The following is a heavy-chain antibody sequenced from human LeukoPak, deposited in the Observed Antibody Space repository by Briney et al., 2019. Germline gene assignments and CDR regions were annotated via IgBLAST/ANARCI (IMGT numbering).Heavy chain of an antibody. D-gene: IGHD3-22*01. CDR3: VRLRRNSDRSGYYYYYDY. Sequence: GGTLTLSRAASGYTFCEFSADGVCRAPARGLEWVSAISVRGNYRYYADSSRGRFTIRTDDARDSLFLQMNSLRAEDTAVYFCVRLRRNSDRSGYYYYYDYWGEGTRDTVSS. V-gene: IGHV3-21*01. J-gene: IGHJ4*02. CDR1: GYTFCEFS. CDR2: ISVRGNYR.